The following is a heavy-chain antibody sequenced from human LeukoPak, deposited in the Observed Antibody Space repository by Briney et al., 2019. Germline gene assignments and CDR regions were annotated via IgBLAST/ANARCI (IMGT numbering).Heavy chain of an antibody. CDR2: IRSSGST. D-gene: IGHD3-16*02. CDR3: ARDGSYRDYYYYYYMDV. Sequence: PSQTLSLTCTVSGGSISSGYYWGWIRQPPGKGLEWIGDIRSSGSTYYNPSLKSRVTISVDTSKNQFSLKLSSVTAADTAVYCCARDGSYRDYYYYYYMDVWGKGTTVTVSS. CDR1: GGSISSGYY. J-gene: IGHJ6*03. V-gene: IGHV4-38-2*02.